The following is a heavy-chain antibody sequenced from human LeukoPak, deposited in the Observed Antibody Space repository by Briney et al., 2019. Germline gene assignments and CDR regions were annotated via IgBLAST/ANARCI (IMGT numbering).Heavy chain of an antibody. D-gene: IGHD6-19*01. CDR2: IYPGDSDT. J-gene: IGHJ6*02. CDR3: ARHRSDSSGWDDYYYYGMDV. V-gene: IGHV5-51*01. CDR1: GYSFTSYW. Sequence: GESLKISCKGSGYSFTSYWIGWVRQMPGKGLEWMGIIYPGDSDTRYSPSFQGQVTISADKSISTAYLQWSSLKASDTAMYYCARHRSDSSGWDDYYYYGMDVWGQGTTVTVSS.